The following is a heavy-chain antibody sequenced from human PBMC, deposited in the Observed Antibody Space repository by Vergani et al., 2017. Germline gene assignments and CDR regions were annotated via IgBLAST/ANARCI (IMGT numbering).Heavy chain of an antibody. V-gene: IGHV1-2*02. D-gene: IGHD6-13*01. Sequence: QVQLVQSGAEVKKPGASVKVSCKASGYTFTGYYMHWVRQAPGQGLEWMGWSNPNSGGTNYAQKFQGRVTMTRDTSISTAYMELSRLRADDTAVYYCARVIGSAAGTGYDYYGMDGWGQGTTVTVSS. CDR1: GYTFTGYY. CDR3: ARVIGSAAGTGYDYYGMDG. CDR2: SNPNSGGT. J-gene: IGHJ6*02.